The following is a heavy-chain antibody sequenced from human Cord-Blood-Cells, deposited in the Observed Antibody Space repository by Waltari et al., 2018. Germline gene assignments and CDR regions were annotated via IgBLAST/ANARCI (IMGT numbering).Heavy chain of an antibody. CDR1: GFAFGSHA. J-gene: IGHJ3*02. CDR3: AKGLGAFDI. Sequence: EVQLLESGGGLVQPGGSLRLAWAASGFAFGSHAMRWVRQAPGKGLEWVSAISGSGGSTYYADSVKGRFTISRDNSKNTLYLQMNSLRAEDTAVYYCAKGLGAFDIWGQGTMVTDSS. V-gene: IGHV3-23*01. D-gene: IGHD7-27*01. CDR2: ISGSGGST.